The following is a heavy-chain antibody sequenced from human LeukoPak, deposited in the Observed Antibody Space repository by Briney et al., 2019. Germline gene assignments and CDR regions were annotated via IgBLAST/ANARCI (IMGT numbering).Heavy chain of an antibody. CDR3: ARVRGQQLGD. V-gene: IGHV4-39*07. J-gene: IGHJ4*02. CDR1: GGSISSSSYY. Sequence: PSETLSLTCTVSGGSISSSSYYWGWIRQPPGKGLEWIGSIYHSGSTNYNPSLKSRVTISVDKSKNQFSLKLSSVTAADTAVYYCARVRGQQLGDWGQGTLVTVSS. CDR2: IYHSGST. D-gene: IGHD6-13*01.